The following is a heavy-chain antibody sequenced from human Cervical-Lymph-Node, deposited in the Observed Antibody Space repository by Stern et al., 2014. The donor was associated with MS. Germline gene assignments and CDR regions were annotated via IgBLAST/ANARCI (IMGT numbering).Heavy chain of an antibody. J-gene: IGHJ4*02. CDR1: GYTFTRYD. V-gene: IGHV1-18*01. D-gene: IGHD1-20*01. CDR3: ARWAYNWDFDY. Sequence: VQLVESGAEVKKPGASVKVSCKASGYTFTRYDIAWVRQAPGQGLEWMGWISVYNGNTKYAQKLQGRVTMTRDTSTNTAYMELRSLKSDDTAVYYCARWAYNWDFDYWGQGTLVTVSS. CDR2: ISVYNGNT.